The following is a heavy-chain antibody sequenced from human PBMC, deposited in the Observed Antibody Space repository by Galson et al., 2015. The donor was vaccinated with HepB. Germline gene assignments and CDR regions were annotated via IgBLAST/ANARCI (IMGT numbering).Heavy chain of an antibody. CDR2: ISAYNGNT. J-gene: IGHJ6*02. V-gene: IGHV1-18*04. CDR3: ARRRFARPYYYYGMDV. D-gene: IGHD3-10*01. CDR1: GYTFTSYG. Sequence: SVKVSCKASGYTFTSYGISWVRQAPGQGLEWMGWISAYNGNTNYAQKLQGRVTMTTDTSTSTAYMELRSLRSDDTAVYYCARRRFARPYYYYGMDVWGQGTTVTVSS.